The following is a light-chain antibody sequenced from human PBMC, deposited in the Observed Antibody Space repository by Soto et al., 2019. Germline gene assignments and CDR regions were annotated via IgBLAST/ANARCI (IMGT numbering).Light chain of an antibody. J-gene: IGKJ4*01. Sequence: VVLTQSPATLSVSPGERASLSCRASQSFSINLAWYHQKPFHSPRLLIYGASNGATSIAGRFSGSGCGTEFTTTISSLQAEDFVIYYCQQYHIWLTFGEGTKVDIK. CDR2: GAS. CDR3: QQYHIWLT. CDR1: QSFSIN. V-gene: IGKV3-15*01.